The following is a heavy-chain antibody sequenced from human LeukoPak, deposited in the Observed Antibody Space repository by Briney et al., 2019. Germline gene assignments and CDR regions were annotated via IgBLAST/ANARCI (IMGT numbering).Heavy chain of an antibody. CDR2: IKQDGGEK. CDR3: ARARGGYDLDY. D-gene: IGHD5-12*01. J-gene: IGHJ4*02. V-gene: IGHV3-7*01. Sequence: GGSLRRSCAASGFTFSSYWMSWVRQAPGKGLEWVANIKQDGGEKYYVESVKGRFTISRDNVKNSLYLQMNSLRVEDTAVYYCARARGGYDLDYWGQGTLVTVSS. CDR1: GFTFSSYW.